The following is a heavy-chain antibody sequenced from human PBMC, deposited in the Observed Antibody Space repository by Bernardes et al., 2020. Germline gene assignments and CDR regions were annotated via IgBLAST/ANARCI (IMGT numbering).Heavy chain of an antibody. CDR1: GGSIRSGGYY. CDR2: IYYSGST. D-gene: IGHD3-10*01. CDR3: ARAVGSGSLFDP. V-gene: IGHV4-31*03. J-gene: IGHJ5*02. Sequence: SETLSLTCTVSGGSIRSGGYYWSWIRQHPGKGLEWIGYIYYSGSTYYNPSLKSRVTISVDTSKNQFSLKLSSVTAADTAVYYCARAVGSGSLFDPWGQGTLVTVSS.